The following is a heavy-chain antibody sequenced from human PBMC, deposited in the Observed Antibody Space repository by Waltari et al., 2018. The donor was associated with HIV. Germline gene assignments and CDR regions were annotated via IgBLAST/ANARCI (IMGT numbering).Heavy chain of an antibody. J-gene: IGHJ5*01. CDR1: GFTFDDYP. D-gene: IGHD3-3*01. V-gene: IGHV3-9*01. CDR3: AKGGSHLTIFEAWFDS. CDR2: ISWNSGST. Sequence: EVQLVESGGGLVQPSRSLRLSCAASGFTFDDYPMHWVRQSPGKGLEWVSGISWNSGSTDYGDSVKGRFTISRDNAKNSLYLQMNSLTVEDTAFYYCAKGGSHLTIFEAWFDSWGQGTLVTVSS.